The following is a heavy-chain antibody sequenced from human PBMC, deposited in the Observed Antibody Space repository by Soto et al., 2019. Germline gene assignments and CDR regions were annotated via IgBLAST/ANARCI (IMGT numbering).Heavy chain of an antibody. J-gene: IGHJ4*02. Sequence: GSLRLSCEASGFTFSRYGMHWVRQAPGMGLEWVAVISWDGLAQYYGDSVKGRFTISRDNSQSTLYLQMNSLRTEDTAIYYCAKETIQVGGPNYFDYWGQGVLVTVSP. CDR3: AKETIQVGGPNYFDY. CDR2: ISWDGLAQ. V-gene: IGHV3-30*18. CDR1: GFTFSRYG. D-gene: IGHD1-1*01.